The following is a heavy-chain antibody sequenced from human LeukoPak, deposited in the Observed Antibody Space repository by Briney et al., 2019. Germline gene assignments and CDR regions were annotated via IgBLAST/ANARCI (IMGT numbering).Heavy chain of an antibody. CDR1: GGSISSSSYY. D-gene: IGHD6-19*01. CDR3: ARVSGSGWGYYYYYMDV. V-gene: IGHV4-39*07. J-gene: IGHJ6*03. Sequence: SETLSLTCTVSGGSISSSSYYWGWIRQPPGKGLEWIGSIYYSGSTYYNPSLKSRVTMSVDTSKNQFSLKLSSVTAADTAVYYCARVSGSGWGYYYYYMDVWGKGTTVTVSS. CDR2: IYYSGST.